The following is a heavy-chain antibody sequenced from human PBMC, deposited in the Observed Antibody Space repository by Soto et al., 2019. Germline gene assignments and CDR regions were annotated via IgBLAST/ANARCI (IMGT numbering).Heavy chain of an antibody. CDR2: IDPSDSYT. CDR1: GYSFTSYW. V-gene: IGHV5-10-1*01. Sequence: GESLKISCKGSGYSFTSYWISWVRQMPGKGLEWMGRIDPSDSYTNYSPSFQGHVTISADKSISTAYLQWSSLKASDTAMYYCARQHATGRITGTAYYYGMDVWAKGPRSPSP. CDR3: ARQHATGRITGTAYYYGMDV. D-gene: IGHD1-7*01. J-gene: IGHJ6*02.